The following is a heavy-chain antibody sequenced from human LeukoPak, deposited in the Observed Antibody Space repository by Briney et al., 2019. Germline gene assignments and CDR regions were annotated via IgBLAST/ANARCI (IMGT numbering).Heavy chain of an antibody. D-gene: IGHD5-18*01. J-gene: IGHJ4*02. V-gene: IGHV3-23*01. CDR3: AKASGGGYSYGLIDY. CDR1: GFTFSSYA. Sequence: GGSLRLSCAASGFTFSSYAMSWVRQAPGKGLEWVSAISGSGGSTYYADSVKGRFTISRDNSKNTLYLQMNSLRAEDTAVYYCAKASGGGYSYGLIDYWGQGTLVTVSS. CDR2: ISGSGGST.